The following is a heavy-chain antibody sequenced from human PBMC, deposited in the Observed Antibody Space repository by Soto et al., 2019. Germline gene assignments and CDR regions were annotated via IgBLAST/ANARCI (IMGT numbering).Heavy chain of an antibody. CDR2: IYHGGSS. J-gene: IGHJ5*02. V-gene: IGHV4-38-2*01. Sequence: SEILCLPCVVSVYSISIGYYWDWLRQPQGKGLDPIPSIYHGGSSYYNPSLNSRVTLSIDMTNNHVSLILNSVTAADTAVYYCARVGPWVPYYYDSSPYTFENWFDPWGQGTMVTGSS. D-gene: IGHD3-22*01. CDR1: VYSISIGYY. CDR3: ARVGPWVPYYYDSSPYTFENWFDP.